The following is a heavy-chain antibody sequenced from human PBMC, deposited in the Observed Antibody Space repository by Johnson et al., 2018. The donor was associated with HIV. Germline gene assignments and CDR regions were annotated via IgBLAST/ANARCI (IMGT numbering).Heavy chain of an antibody. CDR1: GFTFDTYG. V-gene: IGHV3-48*04. D-gene: IGHD5-12*01. J-gene: IGHJ3*02. Sequence: EVQLLESGGGVVRPGGSLRLSCAASGFTFDTYGMTWVRQSPGKGLEWVSYISSSGSTIYYADSVKGRFTISRDNAKNSLYLQMNSLRAEDTAVYYCAKDGGGGYDRAFDIWGQGTMVTVSS. CDR2: ISSSGSTI. CDR3: AKDGGGGYDRAFDI.